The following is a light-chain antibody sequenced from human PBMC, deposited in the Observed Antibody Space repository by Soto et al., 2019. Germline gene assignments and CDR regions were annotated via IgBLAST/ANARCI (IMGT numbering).Light chain of an antibody. J-gene: IGKJ3*01. CDR2: DAS. V-gene: IGKV1-39*01. CDR1: QSISTY. Sequence: DIPMTQSPSSLSAAVGDRVTITCRASQSISTYLNWYKQKPGKAPEFLIYDASSLQSGVPSRFGGSGSGTDFTLTISSLQPEDFATYFCQQSFSIPFTFGPGTKVDMK. CDR3: QQSFSIPFT.